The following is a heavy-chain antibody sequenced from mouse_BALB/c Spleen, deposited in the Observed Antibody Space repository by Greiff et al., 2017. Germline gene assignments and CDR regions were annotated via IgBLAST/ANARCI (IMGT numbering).Heavy chain of an antibody. CDR3: ARQADYDWYFDV. V-gene: IGHV5-6*01. D-gene: IGHD2-4*01. J-gene: IGHJ1*01. CDR2: ISSGGSYT. CDR1: GFTFSSYG. Sequence: VKLVESGGDLVKPGGSLKLSCAASGFTFSSYGMSWVRQTPDKRLEWVATISSGGSYTYYPDSVKGRFTISRDNAKNTLYLQMSSLKSEDTAMYYCARQADYDWYFDVWGAGTTVTVAS.